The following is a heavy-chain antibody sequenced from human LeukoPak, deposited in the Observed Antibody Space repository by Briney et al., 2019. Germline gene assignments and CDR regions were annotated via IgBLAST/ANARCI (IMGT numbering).Heavy chain of an antibody. D-gene: IGHD4-17*01. CDR1: GFTFSSYG. J-gene: IGHJ4*02. CDR2: ISYDGSNK. Sequence: GRSLRLSCAASGFTFSSYGMHWVRQAPGKGLEWVAVISYDGSNKYYADSVKGRFTIARDNSKNTLYLQMNSLRAEDTAVYYCASIDYGDLDYWGQGTLVTVSS. V-gene: IGHV3-30*03. CDR3: ASIDYGDLDY.